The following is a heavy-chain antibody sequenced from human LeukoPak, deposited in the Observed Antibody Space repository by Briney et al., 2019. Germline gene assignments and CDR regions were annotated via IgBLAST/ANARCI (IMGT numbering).Heavy chain of an antibody. V-gene: IGHV3-33*01. CDR3: AGDRGYSGYANNWFDP. CDR1: GFTFSSYG. Sequence: GGSLRLSCAASGFTFSSYGMHWVRQAPGKGLEWVAVIWYDGSNKYYADSVKGRFTISRDNSKNTLYLQMNSLRAEDTAVYYCAGDRGYSGYANNWFDPWGQGTLVTVSS. CDR2: IWYDGSNK. J-gene: IGHJ5*02. D-gene: IGHD5-12*01.